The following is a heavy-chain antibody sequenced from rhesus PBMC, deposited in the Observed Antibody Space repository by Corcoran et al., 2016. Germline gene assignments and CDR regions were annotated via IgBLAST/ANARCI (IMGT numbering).Heavy chain of an antibody. CDR3: ARTPLRWIDY. V-gene: IGHV5-43*01. J-gene: IGHJ4*01. CDR1: GYSFTGSW. Sequence: EVQLVQSGAEVKRPGESLRISCKTSGYSFTGSWISWVRQMPGKGLGWRGSIYPGDADTRYNPSCQGHVTITADKSISTTYLQWSSLKASDTATYYCARTPLRWIDYWGQGVLVTVSS. D-gene: IGHD4-29*01. CDR2: IYPGDADT.